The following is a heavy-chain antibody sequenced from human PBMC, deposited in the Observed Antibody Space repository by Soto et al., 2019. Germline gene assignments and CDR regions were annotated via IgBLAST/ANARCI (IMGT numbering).Heavy chain of an antibody. J-gene: IGHJ4*02. Sequence: PSETLSLTCTVSGVSISSSYWSWIRQSPGPGLEWIGYIYYTGTTNYNPSLKRRVTISLDTAKNQFSLNVNSLTTADTAVYFCARGGNRYSNTAPGVGGFDFWGQGTLVTVS. CDR1: GVSISSSY. V-gene: IGHV4-59*01. D-gene: IGHD5-12*01. CDR2: IYYTGTT. CDR3: ARGGNRYSNTAPGVGGFDF.